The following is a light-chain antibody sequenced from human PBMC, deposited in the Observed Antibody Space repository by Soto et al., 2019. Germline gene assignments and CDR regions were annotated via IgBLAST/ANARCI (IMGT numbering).Light chain of an antibody. J-gene: IGLJ1*01. Sequence: QSALAQPASVYGSPGQSITISCTGTSSDVGAYDFVSWYQQHPDKAPKLMIYEVSNRPSGVSYRFSGSKSVNTATLTISGLQAEDEADYYCSSYTTSSTRVFGTGTKVT. V-gene: IGLV2-14*03. CDR1: SSDVGAYDF. CDR2: EVS. CDR3: SSYTTSSTRV.